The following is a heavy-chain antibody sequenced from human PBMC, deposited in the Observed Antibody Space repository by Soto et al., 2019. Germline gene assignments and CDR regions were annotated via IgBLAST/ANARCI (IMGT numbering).Heavy chain of an antibody. D-gene: IGHD6-13*01. Sequence: PSETLSLTCTVSGGSISSSSYYWGWIRQPPGKGLEWIGSIYYSGSTYYNPSLKSRVTISVDTSKNQFSLKLSSVTAADTAVYYCAKAIAAAGTFDYWGQGTLVTVSS. CDR2: IYYSGST. CDR3: AKAIAAAGTFDY. V-gene: IGHV4-39*01. CDR1: GGSISSSSYY. J-gene: IGHJ4*02.